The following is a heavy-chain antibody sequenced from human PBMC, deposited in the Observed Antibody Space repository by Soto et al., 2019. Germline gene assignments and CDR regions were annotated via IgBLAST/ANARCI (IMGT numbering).Heavy chain of an antibody. Sequence: PSETLSLTCTVSGGSISSSSYYWGWIRQPPGKGLEWIGSIYYSGSTYYNPSLKSRVTISVDTSKNQFSLKLSSVTAADTAVYYCARAEQQLAFYFDYWGQGTLVTVS. D-gene: IGHD6-13*01. CDR1: GGSISSSSYY. CDR2: IYYSGST. CDR3: ARAEQQLAFYFDY. V-gene: IGHV4-39*01. J-gene: IGHJ4*02.